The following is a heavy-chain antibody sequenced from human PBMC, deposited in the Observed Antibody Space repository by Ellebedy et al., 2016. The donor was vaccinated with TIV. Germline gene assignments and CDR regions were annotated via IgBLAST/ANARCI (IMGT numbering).Heavy chain of an antibody. CDR3: ARGHGVRWRGGVRRKYQYDGLDV. CDR2: MNHSGSS. Sequence: MPSETLSLTCAVYGESFNDYLWTWIRQPPGKGLEWIAQMNHSGSSNYNPSLKSLVIVSVDTANNQFSLKLTSVTAADTGVYYCARGHGVRWRGGVRRKYQYDGLDVWGQGTTVTVAS. V-gene: IGHV4-34*01. D-gene: IGHD2-2*01. CDR1: GESFNDYL. J-gene: IGHJ6*02.